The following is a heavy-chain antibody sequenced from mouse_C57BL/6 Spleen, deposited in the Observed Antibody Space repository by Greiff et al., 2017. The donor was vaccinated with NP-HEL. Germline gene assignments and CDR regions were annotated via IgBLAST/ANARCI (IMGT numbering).Heavy chain of an antibody. CDR1: GFTFSDYG. D-gene: IGHD4-1*01. CDR2: ISSGSSTI. V-gene: IGHV5-17*01. CDR3: AKLTGPPFAY. Sequence: EVKLVESGGGLVKPGGSLKLSCAASGFTFSDYGMHWVRQAPEKGLEWVAYISSGSSTIYYADTVKGRFTISRDNAKNTLFLQMTSLRSEDTAMYYCAKLTGPPFAYWGQGTLVTVSA. J-gene: IGHJ3*01.